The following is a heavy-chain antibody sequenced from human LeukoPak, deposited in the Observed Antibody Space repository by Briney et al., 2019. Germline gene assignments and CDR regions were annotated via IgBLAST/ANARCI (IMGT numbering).Heavy chain of an antibody. Sequence: ASVKVSCKASGYTFTGYYMHWVRQAPGQGLEWMGWINPNSGGTNYALKFQGRVTMTRDTSISTAYMELSRLRSDDTAVYYCARDRSFYDSSGYYYVDYYYYGMDVWGQGTTVTVSS. CDR1: GYTFTGYY. CDR2: INPNSGGT. V-gene: IGHV1-2*02. J-gene: IGHJ6*02. D-gene: IGHD3-22*01. CDR3: ARDRSFYDSSGYYYVDYYYYGMDV.